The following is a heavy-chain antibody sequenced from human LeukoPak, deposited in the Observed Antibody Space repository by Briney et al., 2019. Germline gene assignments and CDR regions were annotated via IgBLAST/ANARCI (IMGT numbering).Heavy chain of an antibody. CDR3: ARDTFYYYYGMDV. CDR1: GFTVSSNY. Sequence: PGGSLRLSCAASGFTVSSNYMSWVRQAPGKGLEWVSVIYSGGSTYYADSVKGRSTISRDNSKNTLYLQMNSLRAEDTAVYYCARDTFYYYYGMDVWGQGTTVTVSS. V-gene: IGHV3-66*01. J-gene: IGHJ6*02. CDR2: IYSGGST.